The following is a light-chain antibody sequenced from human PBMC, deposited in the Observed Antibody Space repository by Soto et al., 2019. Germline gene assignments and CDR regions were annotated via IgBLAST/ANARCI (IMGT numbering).Light chain of an antibody. CDR3: QQYGSSPRT. CDR2: GAS. Sequence: EIVLTQSPGTLSLSPGERATLSCRARQSVSSSYLAWYLQQPGQAPRLLIYGASSRATGIPDRFSGSGSGTDFTLTISRLEPEDFAVYYCQQYGSSPRTFGQGTKVEIK. J-gene: IGKJ1*01. CDR1: QSVSSSY. V-gene: IGKV3-20*01.